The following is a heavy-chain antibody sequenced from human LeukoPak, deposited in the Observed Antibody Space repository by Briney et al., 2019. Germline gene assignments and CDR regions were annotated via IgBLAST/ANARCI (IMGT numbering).Heavy chain of an antibody. D-gene: IGHD3-10*01. J-gene: IGHJ3*02. CDR2: ISWNSGSI. V-gene: IGHV3-9*01. Sequence: PGGSLRLSCAASGFTFDDYAMHWVRQAPGKGLEWVSGISWNSGSIGYADSVKGRFTISRDNAKNSLYLQMNSLRAEDTALYYCAKIHPMVRGGKLKPDAFDIWGQGTMVTVSS. CDR1: GFTFDDYA. CDR3: AKIHPMVRGGKLKPDAFDI.